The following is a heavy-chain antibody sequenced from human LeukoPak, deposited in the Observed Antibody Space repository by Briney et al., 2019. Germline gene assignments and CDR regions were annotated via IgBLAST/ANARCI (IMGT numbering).Heavy chain of an antibody. CDR1: GFTFNTYV. CDR2: ISGSGGGT. Sequence: GGSLRLSCAVSGFTFNTYVMSWVRQAPGKGLECVSAISGSGGGTYYVASVKGRFTISRDNSKNTLYLQMNSLRAEDTAVYYCATVYSSSPLRPMDVWGQGTTVTVYS. V-gene: IGHV3-23*01. CDR3: ATVYSSSPLRPMDV. D-gene: IGHD2-2*01. J-gene: IGHJ6*02.